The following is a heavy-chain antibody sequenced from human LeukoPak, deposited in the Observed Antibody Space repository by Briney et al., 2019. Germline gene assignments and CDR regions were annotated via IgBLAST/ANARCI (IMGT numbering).Heavy chain of an antibody. D-gene: IGHD6-6*01. Sequence: AASVKVSCKASGYTFTGYYMHWVRQAPGQGLEWMGWINPNSGGTNYAQKFQGRVTMTRDTSISTAYMELSRLRSDDTAVYYCARLAEYSSSSVDYWGQGTLVTVSS. CDR2: INPNSGGT. CDR3: ARLAEYSSSSVDY. V-gene: IGHV1-2*02. CDR1: GYTFTGYY. J-gene: IGHJ4*02.